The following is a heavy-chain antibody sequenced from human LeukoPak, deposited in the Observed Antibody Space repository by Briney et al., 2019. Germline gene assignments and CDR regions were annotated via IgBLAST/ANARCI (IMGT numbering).Heavy chain of an antibody. CDR2: IYYSGST. CDR3: ARDLADYYDSSGYSDYFDY. V-gene: IGHV4-39*07. Sequence: SETLSLTCTVSGGSISSSSYYWGWIRQPPGKGLEWIGSIYYSGSTYYNPSLKSRVTISVDTSKNQFSLKLSSVTAADTAVYYCARDLADYYDSSGYSDYFDYWGQGTLVTVSS. CDR1: GGSISSSSYY. J-gene: IGHJ4*02. D-gene: IGHD3-22*01.